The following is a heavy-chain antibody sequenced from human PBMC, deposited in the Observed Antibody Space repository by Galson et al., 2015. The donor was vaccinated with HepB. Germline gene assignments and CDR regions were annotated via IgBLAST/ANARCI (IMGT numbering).Heavy chain of an antibody. J-gene: IGHJ6*02. Sequence: SVKVSCKASGYTFTSYGISWVRQAPGQGLEWMGWISAYNGNTNYAQKLQGRVTMTTDTSTSTAYMELRSLRSDDTAVYYCARESLTVPYYYGMDVWGQGTTVTVSS. CDR1: GYTFTSYG. D-gene: IGHD4-17*01. CDR3: ARESLTVPYYYGMDV. V-gene: IGHV1-18*04. CDR2: ISAYNGNT.